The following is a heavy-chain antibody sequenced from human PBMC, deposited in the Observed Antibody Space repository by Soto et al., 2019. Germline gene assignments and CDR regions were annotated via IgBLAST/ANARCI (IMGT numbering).Heavy chain of an antibody. CDR1: GGSLSPSGYY. V-gene: IGHV4-39*01. J-gene: IGHJ3*02. Sequence: SENLFLPFTGSGGSLSPSGYYLGWIRQPPGRGLEWMANIYYSGSAYYNPSLKSRVSTSVDTSKNQFSLKLRSVTAADTAVYYCARQGSRAFDIWGQGTMVTVS. CDR3: ARQGSRAFDI. CDR2: IYYSGSA. D-gene: IGHD2-15*01.